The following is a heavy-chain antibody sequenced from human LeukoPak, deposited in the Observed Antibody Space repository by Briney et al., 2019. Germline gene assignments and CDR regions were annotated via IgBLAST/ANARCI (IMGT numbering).Heavy chain of an antibody. CDR1: GFTFSSYS. J-gene: IGHJ4*02. CDR3: ARSHYDSSGYYGPFDY. D-gene: IGHD3-22*01. CDR2: ISTRSNTR. Sequence: GGSLRPSCAASGFTFSSYSMNWVRQAPGKGLEWVSYISTRSNTRYYADSVKGRFSISRDNVKNSLYLQMNSLRDEDTAVYYCARSHYDSSGYYGPFDYWGQGTLVTVSS. V-gene: IGHV3-48*02.